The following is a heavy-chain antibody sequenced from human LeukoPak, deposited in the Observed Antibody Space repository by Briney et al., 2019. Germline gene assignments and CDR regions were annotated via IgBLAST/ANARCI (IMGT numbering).Heavy chain of an antibody. CDR1: GYTFTDHY. V-gene: IGHV1-2*02. Sequence: ASVKVSCKASGYTFTDHYIHWVRQAPGQGLEWMGCINPNIGATKYAQNFQGRVTMTRDTSTTTVYLELSRLRSDDTAVYYCARRITLIRGVSEGPGFDPWGQGTLVRVSS. CDR2: INPNIGAT. CDR3: ARRITLIRGVSEGPGFDP. J-gene: IGHJ5*02. D-gene: IGHD3-10*01.